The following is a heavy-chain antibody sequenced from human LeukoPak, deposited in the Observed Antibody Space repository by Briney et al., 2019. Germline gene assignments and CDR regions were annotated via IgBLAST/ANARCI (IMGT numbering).Heavy chain of an antibody. CDR1: GGTFSSYA. D-gene: IGHD1-1*01. CDR2: IIPIFGTA. CDR3: ARLSVPDDHNPMYNCFGP. Sequence: SVKVPCKASGGTFSSYAISVVRQAPGQGLEWMGGIIPIFGTANYAQKFQGRVTITADESTSTAYMELSSLRSEDTAVYYCARLSVPDDHNPMYNCFGPWGEPRLVTVSS. J-gene: IGHJ5*02. V-gene: IGHV1-69*13.